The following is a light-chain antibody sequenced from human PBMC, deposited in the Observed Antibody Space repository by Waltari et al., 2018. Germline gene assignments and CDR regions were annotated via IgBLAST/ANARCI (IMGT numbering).Light chain of an antibody. CDR1: SSNPGANYD. Sequence: QSVLTQPPSVSGAPGQRVTISCTGSSSNPGANYDVPWYQQLPGTAPKLLIYLNTNRPSGVPDRISASRSATSASLAITGLQAEDEADYYCQSYDSSLTAWVFGGGTKLTVL. J-gene: IGLJ3*02. V-gene: IGLV1-40*01. CDR3: QSYDSSLTAWV. CDR2: LNT.